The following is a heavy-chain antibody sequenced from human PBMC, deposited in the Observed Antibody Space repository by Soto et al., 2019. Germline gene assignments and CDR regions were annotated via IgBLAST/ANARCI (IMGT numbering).Heavy chain of an antibody. CDR3: ARDFLYDMLSPVHAFDI. Sequence: EVQLVESGGGLVQPGGSLRLSCAASGFTVSSNYMSWVRQAPGKGLEWVSVIYSGGSTYYADSVKGRFTISRDNSKNTLCLQMNSLRAEDTAVYYCARDFLYDMLSPVHAFDIWGQGTMVTVSS. D-gene: IGHD3-9*01. CDR1: GFTVSSNY. V-gene: IGHV3-66*01. CDR2: IYSGGST. J-gene: IGHJ3*02.